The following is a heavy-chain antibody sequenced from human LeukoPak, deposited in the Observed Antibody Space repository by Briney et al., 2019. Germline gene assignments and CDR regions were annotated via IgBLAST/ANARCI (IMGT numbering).Heavy chain of an antibody. J-gene: IGHJ4*02. CDR2: IIPIFGTA. D-gene: IGHD3-9*01. V-gene: IGHV1-69*06. Sequence: SVKVSCKASGGTFSSYAISWVRQAPGQGLEWMGGIIPIFGTANYAQKFQGRVTITADKSTSTAYMELSSLRSEDTAVYYCAISLRYFDWLAPLGYFDYWGQGTLVTVSS. CDR3: AISLRYFDWLAPLGYFDY. CDR1: GGTFSSYA.